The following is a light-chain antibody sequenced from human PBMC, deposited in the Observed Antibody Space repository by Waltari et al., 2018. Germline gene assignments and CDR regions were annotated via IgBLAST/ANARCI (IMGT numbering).Light chain of an antibody. CDR1: SGHSSFV. CDR3: QSWGTGIVV. CDR2: LNTDGGH. Sequence: QLVPTQPPSASASLGASVKLTCTLSSGHSSFVIAWHQQQPGKGPRYLMTLNTDGGHTKGDVIHGRFSGSTSGAERYLTIASLQSEEEAYYCCQSWGTGIVVFGGGTKLTVL. J-gene: IGLJ2*01. V-gene: IGLV4-69*01.